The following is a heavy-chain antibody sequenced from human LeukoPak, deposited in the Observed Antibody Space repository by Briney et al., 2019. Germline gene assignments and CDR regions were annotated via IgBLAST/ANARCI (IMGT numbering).Heavy chain of an antibody. CDR3: AKDREYYDFWSGYLQSSYGMDV. CDR1: GFTFSSYS. CDR2: ISSSSSTI. D-gene: IGHD3-3*01. Sequence: GGSLRLSCAASGFTFSSYSMNWVRQAPGKGLEWVSYISSSSSTIYYADSVKGRFTISRDNSKNTLYLQMNSLRAEDTAVYYCAKDREYYDFWSGYLQSSYGMDVWGQGTTVTVSS. J-gene: IGHJ6*02. V-gene: IGHV3-48*01.